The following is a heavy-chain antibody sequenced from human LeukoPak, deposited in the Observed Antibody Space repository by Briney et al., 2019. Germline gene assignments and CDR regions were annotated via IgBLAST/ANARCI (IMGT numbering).Heavy chain of an antibody. V-gene: IGHV1-2*02. Sequence: ASVKVSCKASGYTFTGYYMHWVRQAPGQGLEWMGWINPNSGGTNYAQKFQGRVTMTRDTSISTAYMGLSRLRSDDTAVYYCARARTFSSSWYFYYMDVWGKGTTVTVSS. CDR2: INPNSGGT. J-gene: IGHJ6*03. D-gene: IGHD6-13*01. CDR1: GYTFTGYY. CDR3: ARARTFSSSWYFYYMDV.